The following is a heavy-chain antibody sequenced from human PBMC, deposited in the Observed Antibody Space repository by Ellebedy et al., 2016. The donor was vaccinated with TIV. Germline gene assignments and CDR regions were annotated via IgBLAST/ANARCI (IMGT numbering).Heavy chain of an antibody. CDR2: ISGSGDST. CDR3: AKGTSGKGSSCFDY. CDR1: GLTFSNHA. J-gene: IGHJ4*02. V-gene: IGHV3-23*01. Sequence: GESLKISCAASGLTFSNHAMSWVRQAPGKGLEWVSGISGSGDSTNYADSVKGRFTVSRDNSQNTLYLQMNSLRAEDTAVYYCAKGTSGKGSSCFDYWGQGTLVTVSS. D-gene: IGHD6-6*01.